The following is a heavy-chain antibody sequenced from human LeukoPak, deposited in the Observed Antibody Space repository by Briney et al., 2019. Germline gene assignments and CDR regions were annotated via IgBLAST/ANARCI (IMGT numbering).Heavy chain of an antibody. CDR3: ARDPRPLRYFDWLLADPAGARLDP. CDR2: INPNSGGT. Sequence: ASVKVSCKASGYTFTGYYMHWVRQAPGQGLEWMGWINPNSGGTNYAQKFQGRVTMTRDTSISTAYMELSRLRSDDTAVYYCARDPRPLRYFDWLLADPAGARLDPWGQGTLVTVSS. J-gene: IGHJ5*02. CDR1: GYTFTGYY. V-gene: IGHV1-2*02. D-gene: IGHD3-9*01.